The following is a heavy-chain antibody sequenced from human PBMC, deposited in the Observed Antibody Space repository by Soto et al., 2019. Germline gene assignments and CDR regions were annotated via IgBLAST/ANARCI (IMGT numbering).Heavy chain of an antibody. J-gene: IGHJ5*02. D-gene: IGHD1-7*01. V-gene: IGHV4-39*01. CDR2: TFYGGRT. CDR1: GDSISSSSYY. Sequence: QLQLQESGPGLVTPSETLSLTSFVSGDSISSSSYYWVWIRQPPGKGLEWIGTTFYGGRTYYNPSLKSRVTISVDTSKNQFSLRLSSVTAVDTAVYYCARHPSSAETTSGLDLWGQGTLVTVSS. CDR3: ARHPSSAETTSGLDL.